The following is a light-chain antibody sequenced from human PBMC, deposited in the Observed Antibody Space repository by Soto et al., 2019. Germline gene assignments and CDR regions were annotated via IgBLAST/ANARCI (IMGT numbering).Light chain of an antibody. CDR1: QSVGSY. CDR2: DAS. Sequence: EVVLTQSPATLSLSPGERATLSCRASQSVGSYLTWYQQKPGQAPRLLIYDASNRATGIPARFSGSGSGTDFTLTISSLEPEDFAVYYCQQRTTWPPMYTFGQGAKLEIK. J-gene: IGKJ2*01. V-gene: IGKV3-11*01. CDR3: QQRTTWPPMYT.